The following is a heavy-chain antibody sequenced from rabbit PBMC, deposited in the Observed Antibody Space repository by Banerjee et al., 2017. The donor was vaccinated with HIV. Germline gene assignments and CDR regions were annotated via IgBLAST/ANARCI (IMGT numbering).Heavy chain of an antibody. CDR2: IYGGSGAVT. J-gene: IGHJ3*01. Sequence: QSLEESGGGLVKPGASLTLTCKASGFSFSSTYDMCWVRQAPGKGLEWIACIYGGSGAVTWYASWARGRFTGSKTSSTTVTLQMTSLTGADTATYFCARRGVSSGDYALWGQGTLVTVS. CDR1: GFSFSSTYD. CDR3: ARRGVSSGDYAL. D-gene: IGHD1-1*01. V-gene: IGHV1S40*01.